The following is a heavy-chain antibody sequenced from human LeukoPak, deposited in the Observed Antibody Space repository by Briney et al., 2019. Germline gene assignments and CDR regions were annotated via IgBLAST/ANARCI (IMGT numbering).Heavy chain of an antibody. CDR3: AKESGSNWLDY. CDR2: ISWNSGSI. J-gene: IGHJ4*02. V-gene: IGHV3-9*01. Sequence: GGSLRLSCAASGFTFDDYAMHWVRQAPGKDLEWVSGISWNSGSIGYADSVKGRFTISRDNAKNSLYLQMNSLRAEDTALYYCAKESGSNWLDYWGQGTLVTVSS. CDR1: GFTFDDYA. D-gene: IGHD6-13*01.